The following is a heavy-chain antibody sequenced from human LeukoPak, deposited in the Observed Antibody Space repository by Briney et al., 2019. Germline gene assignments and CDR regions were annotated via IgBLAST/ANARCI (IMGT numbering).Heavy chain of an antibody. D-gene: IGHD1-26*01. V-gene: IGHV4-4*02. CDR1: GGSISTNNW. CDR2: IHHSGST. J-gene: IGHJ3*02. Sequence: PSGTLSLTCAVSGGSISTNNWWTWVRQPPGKGLEWIGEIHHSGSTDYNPSLKSRVTISPDKSKNQFSLTLTSVTAADTAVYFCARAPLSGIYYTDAFDIWGQGTMVTVSS. CDR3: ARAPLSGIYYTDAFDI.